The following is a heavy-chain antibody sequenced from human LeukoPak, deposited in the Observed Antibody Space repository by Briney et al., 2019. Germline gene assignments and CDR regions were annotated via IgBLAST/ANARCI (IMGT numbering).Heavy chain of an antibody. J-gene: IGHJ6*03. V-gene: IGHV3-66*02. D-gene: IGHD1-1*01. Sequence: GGSLRLSCAASGFTVSSNYMSRVRQAPGKGLEWVSVIYSGGSTYYADSVKGRFTISRDNSKNTLYLRMNSLRAEDTAVYYCARDVRTGYYYYYMDVWGKGTTVTVSS. CDR2: IYSGGST. CDR1: GFTVSSNY. CDR3: ARDVRTGYYYYYMDV.